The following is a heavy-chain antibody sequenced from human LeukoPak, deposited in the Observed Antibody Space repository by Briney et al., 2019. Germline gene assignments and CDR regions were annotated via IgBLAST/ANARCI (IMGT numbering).Heavy chain of an antibody. CDR3: ARDRERYFDWLSNEGGGSFGY. J-gene: IGHJ4*02. CDR1: GGTFSSYA. CDR2: IIPILGIA. V-gene: IGHV1-69*04. Sequence: ASVKVSCKASGGTFSSYAISWVRQAPGQGLEWMGRIIPILGIANYAQKFQGRVTITADKSTSTAYMELSRLRSEDTAVYYCARDRERYFDWLSNEGGGSFGYWGQGTLVTVSP. D-gene: IGHD3-9*01.